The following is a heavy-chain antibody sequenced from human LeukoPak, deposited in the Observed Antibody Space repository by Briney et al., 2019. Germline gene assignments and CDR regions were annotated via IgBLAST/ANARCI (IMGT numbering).Heavy chain of an antibody. CDR3: ATAQPTSSWTGSNV. J-gene: IGHJ3*01. D-gene: IGHD6-13*01. Sequence: PGGSLRLSCAASGFTLNTNGVHWVRQATGKGLEWVAIIWFDGTNKYYADSVKGRFTISRDNSKDALYLQMDSLGAEDTAVYYCATAQPTSSWTGSNVWGQGTMVTVSS. CDR2: IWFDGTNK. CDR1: GFTLNTNG. V-gene: IGHV3-33*08.